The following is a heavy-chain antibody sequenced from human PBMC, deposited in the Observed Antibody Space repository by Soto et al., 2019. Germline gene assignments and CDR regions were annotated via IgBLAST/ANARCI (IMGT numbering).Heavy chain of an antibody. CDR1: GFTFSSYA. D-gene: IGHD2-2*01. J-gene: IGHJ4*02. CDR2: ISGSGGST. V-gene: IGHV3-23*01. CDR3: AIYIVVVPADLMGFFDS. Sequence: EVQLLESGGGLVQPGGSLRLSCAASGFTFSSYAMSWVRQAPGKGLEWVSAISGSGGSTYYADSVKGRFNISRDNSKKTLYLQMNSLRADDTAVYYCAIYIVVVPADLMGFFDSWGQGTLVTVYS.